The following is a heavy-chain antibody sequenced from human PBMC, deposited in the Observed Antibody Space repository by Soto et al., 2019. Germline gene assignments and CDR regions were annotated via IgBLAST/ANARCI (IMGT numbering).Heavy chain of an antibody. V-gene: IGHV2-5*02. J-gene: IGHJ6*02. CDR3: AYLPCSGGSRYWFSFSGMDV. CDR1: VFSLSTRGVG. D-gene: IGHD2-15*01. Sequence: QITLKESGPTLVKPTQTLTLTCTFSVFSLSTRGVGVAWIRQPPGKALGWLALIYWDDDKRYRPSLESRLTITKDTSKNQVVLTMTNMDSVDTATYYCAYLPCSGGSRYWFSFSGMDVWGQGTTVTVSS. CDR2: IYWDDDK.